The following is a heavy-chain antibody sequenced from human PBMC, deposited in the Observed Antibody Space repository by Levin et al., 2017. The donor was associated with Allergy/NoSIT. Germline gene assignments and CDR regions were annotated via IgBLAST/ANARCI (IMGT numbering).Heavy chain of an antibody. CDR2: TYYRSKWYT. CDR1: GDSVSNSIVT. D-gene: IGHD2-15*01. CDR3: ARASEAPATFYLDY. V-gene: IGHV6-1*01. Sequence: SQTLSLTCAISGDSVSNSIVTWNWIRQSPSRGLEWLGRTYYRSKWYTDFALSLKSRITIYPDTSKNQFSLQLNSVTPEATAVYACARASEAPATFYLDYWGQGTVVTVSS. J-gene: IGHJ4*02.